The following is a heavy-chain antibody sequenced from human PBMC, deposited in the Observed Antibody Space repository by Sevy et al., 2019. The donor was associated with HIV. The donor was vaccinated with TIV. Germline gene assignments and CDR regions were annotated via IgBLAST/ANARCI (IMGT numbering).Heavy chain of an antibody. J-gene: IGHJ4*02. V-gene: IGHV4-59*01. CDR3: ARDSTTRPRVLDY. Sequence: SETLSLTCSVSGDSISSYFWTWVRQSPGKGLEWIGNVYFTGNTDYSPSLKSRVTLLLDTSKSQFSLTLKSVTAADTAIYFCARDSTTRPRVLDYWGQGTLVTVSS. D-gene: IGHD1-1*01. CDR1: GDSISSYF. CDR2: VYFTGNT.